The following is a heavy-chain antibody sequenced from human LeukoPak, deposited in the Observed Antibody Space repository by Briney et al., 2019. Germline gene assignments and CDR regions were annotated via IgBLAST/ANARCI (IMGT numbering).Heavy chain of an antibody. CDR3: ARVGSYSSSWYHYYYYYYMDV. CDR2: ISSSSSYL. CDR1: GFTLNTYN. Sequence: GGSLRLSCAASGFTLNTYNMNWVRQAPGKGLEWVSSISSSSSYLFFADSVKGRFSISRDNTKNSLYLQMSGLRAEDTAVYYCARVGSYSSSWYHYYYYYYMDVWGKGTTATVSS. J-gene: IGHJ6*03. D-gene: IGHD6-13*01. V-gene: IGHV3-21*01.